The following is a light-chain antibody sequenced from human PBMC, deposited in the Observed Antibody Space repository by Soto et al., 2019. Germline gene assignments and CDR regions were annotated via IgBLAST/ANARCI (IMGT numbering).Light chain of an antibody. CDR1: QSVSSSD. CDR2: GAS. Sequence: EIVLTQSPGTLSLSPGERATLSCRASQSVSSSDLAWYQQKPGQAPRLLIYGASSSATGIPDRFSGSGSGTDFTLILSRLEPEDFAVYYCQQYGSSPITFGQGTRLEIK. V-gene: IGKV3-20*01. J-gene: IGKJ5*01. CDR3: QQYGSSPIT.